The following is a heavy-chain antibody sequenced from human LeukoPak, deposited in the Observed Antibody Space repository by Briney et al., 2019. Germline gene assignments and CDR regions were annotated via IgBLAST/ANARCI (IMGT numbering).Heavy chain of an antibody. D-gene: IGHD1-26*01. V-gene: IGHV4-59*01. Sequence: SETPSLTCTVSGGSISSYYWSWIRQPPGKGLEWIGYIYYSGSTNYNPSLKSRVTISVDTSKNQFSLKLSSVTAADTAVYYCARGPLSRGSYYWVGYWGQGTLVTVSS. J-gene: IGHJ4*02. CDR3: ARGPLSRGSYYWVGY. CDR1: GGSISSYY. CDR2: IYYSGST.